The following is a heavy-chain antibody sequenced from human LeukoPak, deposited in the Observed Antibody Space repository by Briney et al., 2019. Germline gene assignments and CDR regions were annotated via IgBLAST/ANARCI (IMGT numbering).Heavy chain of an antibody. CDR1: GGSISSSSYY. D-gene: IGHD6-19*01. CDR3: ARRIAVRWAVFYI. J-gene: IGHJ3*02. CDR2: IYYSGSP. V-gene: IGHV4-39*01. Sequence: SETLSLTCTVSGGSISSSSYYWGWIRQPPGKGLEWIGSIYYSGSPYYNPSIKSRVTISVDTSKNQFSLKLSSVTAADTAVYYCARRIAVRWAVFYIWGQGTMVTVSS.